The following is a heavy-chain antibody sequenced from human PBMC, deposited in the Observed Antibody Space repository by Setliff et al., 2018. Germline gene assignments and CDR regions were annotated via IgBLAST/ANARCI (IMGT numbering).Heavy chain of an antibody. D-gene: IGHD5-18*01. V-gene: IGHV4-59*11. Sequence: PSETLSLTCTVSPGSISRHYWSWFWQAPGKGLEWIGYRHDNGERDYNPSLGSRVTISVDTSKNQFSLVLTSVTAADTAIYYCAGRPQNTPMGPFDYWGQGTLVTVSS. CDR1: PGSISRHY. J-gene: IGHJ4*02. CDR2: RHDNGER. CDR3: AGRPQNTPMGPFDY.